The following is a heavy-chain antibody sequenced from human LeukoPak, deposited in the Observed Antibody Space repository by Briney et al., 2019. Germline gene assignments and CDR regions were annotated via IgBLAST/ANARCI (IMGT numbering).Heavy chain of an antibody. V-gene: IGHV4-4*07. D-gene: IGHD6-19*01. J-gene: IGHJ6*03. CDR1: GGSISSYY. Sequence: PSETLSLTCTVPGGSISSYYWSWIRQPAGKGLEWIGRISNSGSTNYNRGSTNYNPSLESRVTISLSTSKNQVSLKVSSVTAADTAVYYCARDKYSSGWYTGYMDVWGKGTTVSISS. CDR3: ARDKYSSGWYTGYMDV. CDR2: ISNSGSTNYNRGST.